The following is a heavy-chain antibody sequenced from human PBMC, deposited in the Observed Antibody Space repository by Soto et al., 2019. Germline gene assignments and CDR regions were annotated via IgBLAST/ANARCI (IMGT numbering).Heavy chain of an antibody. V-gene: IGHV3-30-3*01. Sequence: PXGSLRLSCAASGFTFSSYAMHWVRKAPGKGLEWVAVISYDGSNKYYADSVKGRFTISRDNSKNTLYLQMNSLRAEDTAVYYCARDYYDSSGYYYYFDYWGQETLVTVS. CDR1: GFTFSSYA. CDR3: ARDYYDSSGYYYYFDY. D-gene: IGHD3-22*01. J-gene: IGHJ4*02. CDR2: ISYDGSNK.